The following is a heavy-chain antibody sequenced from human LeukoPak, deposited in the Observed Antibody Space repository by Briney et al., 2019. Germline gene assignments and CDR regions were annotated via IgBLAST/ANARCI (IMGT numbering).Heavy chain of an antibody. CDR1: GYTFTSYY. D-gene: IGHD3-22*01. J-gene: IGHJ4*02. CDR2: INPSGGST. CDR3: ARDRDGRTYYYDSRGYRKIARPYYFDY. Sequence: GASVKVSCKASGYTFTSYYMHWVRQAPGQGLEWMGIINPSGGSTSYAQKFQGRVTMTRDMSTSTVYMELSSLRSEDTAVYYCARDRDGRTYYYDSRGYRKIARPYYFDYWGQGTLVTVSS. V-gene: IGHV1-46*01.